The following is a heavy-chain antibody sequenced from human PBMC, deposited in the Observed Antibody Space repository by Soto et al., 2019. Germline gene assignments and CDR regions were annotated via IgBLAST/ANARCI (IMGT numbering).Heavy chain of an antibody. D-gene: IGHD6-6*01. CDR1: GFTFSSYA. Sequence: QVQLVESGGGVVQPGRSLRLSCAASGFTFSSYAMHWVRQAPGKGLEWVAVISYDGSNKYYADSVKGRFNISRDNSKNTLYLQMNSLRAEDTAVYYCARVVRGSSSRWFDPWGQGTLVTVSS. CDR2: ISYDGSNK. J-gene: IGHJ5*02. CDR3: ARVVRGSSSRWFDP. V-gene: IGHV3-30-3*01.